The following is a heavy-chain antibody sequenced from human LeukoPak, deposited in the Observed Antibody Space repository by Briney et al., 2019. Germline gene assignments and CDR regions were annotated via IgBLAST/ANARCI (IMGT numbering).Heavy chain of an antibody. V-gene: IGHV3-48*02. CDR2: ISGSSTKI. J-gene: IGHJ3*02. D-gene: IGHD3-10*01. CDR1: GFTFSTSS. Sequence: GSLILSCAASGFTFSTSSMNWVRQAPGKGLEWLSYISGSSTKIFYADSLKGRFTISRDNAKNSLYLQMNSLRDEDTAVYYCASDFLGFGDYYAFNIWGQGIMVSVSS. CDR3: ASDFLGFGDYYAFNI.